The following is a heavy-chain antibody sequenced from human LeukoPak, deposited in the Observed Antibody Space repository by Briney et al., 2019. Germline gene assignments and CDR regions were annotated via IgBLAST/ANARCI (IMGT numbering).Heavy chain of an antibody. Sequence: GASVKVSCKASGYTFIGYSISWVRQAPGHGLEWMGWITPYNGNTNYVQNFQGRVTMTTDTSTSTAYMELRSLRSEDTAVYYCARGYGGELFRVFRYWGQGTLVTVSS. J-gene: IGHJ4*02. CDR1: GYTFIGYS. V-gene: IGHV1-18*01. CDR2: ITPYNGNT. D-gene: IGHD3-10*01. CDR3: ARGYGGELFRVFRY.